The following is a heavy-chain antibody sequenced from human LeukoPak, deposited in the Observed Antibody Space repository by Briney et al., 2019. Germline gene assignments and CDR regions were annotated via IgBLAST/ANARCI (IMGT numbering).Heavy chain of an antibody. CDR2: INHSGST. Sequence: SETLSLTCAVYGGSFSGYYWSWIRQTPGKGLEWIGEINHSGSTNYNPSLKSRVTISVDTSKNQFSLKLSSVTAADTAVYYCARSLTDYYDSSGYYYLDYWGQGTLVTVSS. CDR3: ARSLTDYYDSSGYYYLDY. CDR1: GGSFSGYY. J-gene: IGHJ4*02. D-gene: IGHD3-22*01. V-gene: IGHV4-34*01.